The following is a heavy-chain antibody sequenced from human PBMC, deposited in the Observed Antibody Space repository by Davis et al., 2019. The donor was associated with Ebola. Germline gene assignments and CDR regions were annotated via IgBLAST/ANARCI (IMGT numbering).Heavy chain of an antibody. D-gene: IGHD6-19*01. CDR1: GYSTRTYY. V-gene: IGHV4-59*08. J-gene: IGHJ4*02. Sequence: SETLSLTCTVSGYSTRTYYWSWVRQPPGKGLEWIGYIYYSGSTNYNPSLKSRVTISADTSKNQFSLKLSSVTAADTAVYYCARHRVSSGWLDYWGQGTLVTVSS. CDR3: ARHRVSSGWLDY. CDR2: IYYSGST.